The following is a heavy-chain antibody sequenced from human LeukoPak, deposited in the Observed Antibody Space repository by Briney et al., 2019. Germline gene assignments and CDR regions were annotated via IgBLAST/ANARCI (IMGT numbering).Heavy chain of an antibody. CDR1: GGSISSYY. J-gene: IGHJ4*02. V-gene: IGHV4-59*01. D-gene: IGHD5-18*01. CDR3: ARVTRGYSYGHRLYYFDY. Sequence: SETLSLTCTVSGGSISSYYWSWIRQPPGKGLEWIGYIYYSGSTNYNPSLKSRVTISVDTPKNQFSLKLSSVTAADTAVYYCARVTRGYSYGHRLYYFDYWGQGTLVTVSS. CDR2: IYYSGST.